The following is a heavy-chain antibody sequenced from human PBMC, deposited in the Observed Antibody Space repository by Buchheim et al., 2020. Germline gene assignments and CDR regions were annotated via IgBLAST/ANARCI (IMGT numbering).Heavy chain of an antibody. CDR2: IYYSGST. Sequence: QVQLQESGPGLVKPSQTLSLTCTVSGGSISSGGYYWRWIRQHPGKGLEWIGYIYYSGSTYYNPSLKSRVTISVDTSKNQFSLKLSYVTAADTAVYYCAGQVVPAAIPMAEFDYWGQGTL. CDR3: AGQVVPAAIPMAEFDY. J-gene: IGHJ4*02. D-gene: IGHD2-2*02. CDR1: GGSISSGGYY. V-gene: IGHV4-31*03.